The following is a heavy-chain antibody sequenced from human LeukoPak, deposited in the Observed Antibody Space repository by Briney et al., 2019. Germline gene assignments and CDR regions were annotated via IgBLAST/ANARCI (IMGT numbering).Heavy chain of an antibody. CDR1: GASITDYY. J-gene: IGHJ6*03. Sequence: SETLSLTCTVSGASITDYYWSWVHQPAGAGLEWIGRVHTSGHTNYNPSLKTRVTMSVDTSRNLFSLKVGSATAADTAVYYCARGGDYATVTVSLPYRHQFYYYMDVWGKGTTVTVSS. CDR2: VHTSGHT. D-gene: IGHD2-21*02. V-gene: IGHV4-4*07. CDR3: ARGGDYATVTVSLPYRHQFYYYMDV.